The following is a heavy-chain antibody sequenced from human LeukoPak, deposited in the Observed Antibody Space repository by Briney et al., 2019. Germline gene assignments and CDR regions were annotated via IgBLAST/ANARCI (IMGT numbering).Heavy chain of an antibody. Sequence: PGGSLTLSCAPSGFTFSIYAMSWVRQPTGKGLEQCSALTGCGDRTYYAHSVKGVFLSSRDNSKNTLYLQMNSLRAEDTAVYYCATPRRYSYGGNPQFVYWGQGTLVTVSS. CDR1: GFTFSIYA. V-gene: IGHV3-23*01. CDR3: ATPRRYSYGGNPQFVY. J-gene: IGHJ4*02. D-gene: IGHD5-18*01. CDR2: LTGCGDRT.